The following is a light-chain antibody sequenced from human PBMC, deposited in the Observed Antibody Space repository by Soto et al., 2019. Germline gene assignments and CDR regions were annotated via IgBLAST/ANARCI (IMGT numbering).Light chain of an antibody. J-gene: IGKJ3*01. CDR1: QDITNY. CDR2: EAS. V-gene: IGKV1-39*01. CDR3: QQSYRTPPFN. Sequence: DIQMNQSPSSLSASAGDRVTITCQASQDITNYLNWYQQKPGKAPKLLIYEASNLGNGVPSRFSGSGSGTDFTLTISSLQPEDSATYYCQQSYRTPPFNFGPGTRVDI.